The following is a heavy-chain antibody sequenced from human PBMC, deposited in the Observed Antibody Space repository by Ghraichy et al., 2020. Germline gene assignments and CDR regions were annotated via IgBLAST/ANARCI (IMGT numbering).Heavy chain of an antibody. D-gene: IGHD6-13*01. Sequence: GSLRLSCAVYGGSFSGYYWSWIRQPPGKGLEWIGEINHSGSTNYNPSLKSRVTISVDTSKNQFSLRLSSVTAADTAVYYCARDEYRSSWYNWGQGTLVTVSS. CDR1: GGSFSGYY. J-gene: IGHJ4*02. CDR3: ARDEYRSSWYN. CDR2: INHSGST. V-gene: IGHV4-34*01.